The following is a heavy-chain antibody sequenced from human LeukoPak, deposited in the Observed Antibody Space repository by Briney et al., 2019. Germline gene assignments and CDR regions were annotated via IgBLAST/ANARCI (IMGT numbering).Heavy chain of an antibody. V-gene: IGHV4-39*01. Sequence: SETLSLTCTVSGASISSTIYYWGWIRQPPGKGLEWIGSIYYSGSTYYNPSLKSRVTISVDTSKNQFSLKLSSVTAADTAVYYCARRPSRYGSGSYYRYWGQGTLVTVSS. CDR1: GASISSTIYY. CDR2: IYYSGST. D-gene: IGHD3-10*01. CDR3: ARRPSRYGSGSYYRY. J-gene: IGHJ4*02.